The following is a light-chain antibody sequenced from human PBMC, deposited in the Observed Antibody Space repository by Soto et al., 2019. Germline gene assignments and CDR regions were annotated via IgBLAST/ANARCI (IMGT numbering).Light chain of an antibody. V-gene: IGKV3-20*01. Sequence: ETVLTQSPGTLSLSPGETATLSCRASQSVISDYLAWYQQKPDQAPRLVIYGASGRAAGIPDRFNGSRSGTDFTLTISRLEPEDFAMYYCQQYGSSVFTFGQGTKLEIK. CDR3: QQYGSSVFT. J-gene: IGKJ2*01. CDR2: GAS. CDR1: QSVISDY.